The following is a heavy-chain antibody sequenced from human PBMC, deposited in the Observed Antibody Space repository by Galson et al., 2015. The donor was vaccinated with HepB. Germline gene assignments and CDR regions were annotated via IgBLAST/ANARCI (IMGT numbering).Heavy chain of an antibody. V-gene: IGHV3-66*01. CDR1: GLTLRNNH. CDR3: AKDQLLWFGGLFVPQYYYYGMDV. CDR2: IHSDGGT. D-gene: IGHD3-10*01. Sequence: SLRLSCAASGLTLRNNHITWVRQAPGKGLEWVSVIHSDGGTYYADSVEGRFTISSDNSKNTLYLQLNSLRAEDTAVYYCAKDQLLWFGGLFVPQYYYYGMDVWGQGTTVTVSS. J-gene: IGHJ6*02.